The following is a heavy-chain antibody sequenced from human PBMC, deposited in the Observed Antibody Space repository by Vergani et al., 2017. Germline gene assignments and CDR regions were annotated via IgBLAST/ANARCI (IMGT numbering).Heavy chain of an antibody. CDR1: GYTFTSYG. CDR3: AXDQPYGNYPARDYYFDY. CDR2: VSAYNGNI. D-gene: IGHD4-11*01. J-gene: IGHJ4*02. Sequence: QVQLVQSGAEVKKPGASVKVSCKASGYTFTSYGISWARQAPGQGLEWMGWVSAYNGNINYAQKFQGRVTMTTDTSTSTAYMELRSLRSDDTALYYCAXDQPYGNYPARDYYFDYWGQGTLVTVSS. V-gene: IGHV1-18*04.